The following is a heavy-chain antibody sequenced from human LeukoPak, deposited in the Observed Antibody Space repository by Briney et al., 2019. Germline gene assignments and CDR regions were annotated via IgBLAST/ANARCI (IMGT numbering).Heavy chain of an antibody. V-gene: IGHV3-23*01. D-gene: IGHD1-26*01. CDR2: ISAGAENT. Sequence: GRSLRLSCAASGFTFSSYAMHWVRQAPGKGLEWVSTISAGAENTHYADSVKGRLTISRDNFKNTLYLQMNSLTAEDTAIYYCARDVGVTILDYWGQGTLVTVSS. J-gene: IGHJ4*02. CDR1: GFTFSSYA. CDR3: ARDVGVTILDY.